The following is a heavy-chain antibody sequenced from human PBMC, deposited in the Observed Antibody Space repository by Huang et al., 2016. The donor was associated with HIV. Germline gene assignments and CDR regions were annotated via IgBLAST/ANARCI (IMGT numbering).Heavy chain of an antibody. D-gene: IGHD5-18*01. CDR3: ARTAYSYGFRQGYNWFDP. Sequence: QVLLVQSGAEVRKPGSSVKVSCTAVGGTFSSYAISWVRQAPGQGLEWMGGIIPIFGTANYTKKVQGRVTITVDESTNTGYMELTRLTSEDTAVYYCARTAYSYGFRQGYNWFDPWGQGTPVTVSS. CDR1: GGTFSSYA. J-gene: IGHJ5*02. V-gene: IGHV1-69*13. CDR2: IIPIFGTA.